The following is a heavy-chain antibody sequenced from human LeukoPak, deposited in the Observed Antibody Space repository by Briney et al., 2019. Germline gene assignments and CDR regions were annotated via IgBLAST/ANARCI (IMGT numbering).Heavy chain of an antibody. V-gene: IGHV4-39*01. CDR3: ARLFFEIDT. CDR2: VHYSGCT. Sequence: SETLSLSCTVSGASISNSAYYWLWIRQPPWEGLECLGTVHYSGCTFYNPSLKSRVNISVDTSKNQFSLQLSSVAAADTAVYYCARLFFEIDTWGQGTLVTVSS. D-gene: IGHD3-3*01. J-gene: IGHJ5*02. CDR1: GASISNSAYY.